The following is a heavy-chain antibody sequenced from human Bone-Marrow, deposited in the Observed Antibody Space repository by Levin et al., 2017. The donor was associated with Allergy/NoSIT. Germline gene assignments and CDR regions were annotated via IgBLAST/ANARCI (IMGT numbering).Heavy chain of an antibody. CDR1: GYTLTKYF. CDR3: AREASGSRDSSGFRFDY. D-gene: IGHD3-22*01. V-gene: IGHV1-46*01. Sequence: GASVKVSCKASGYTLTKYFMHWVRQDPGQGLEWMGAVFPSGGSTRYAQKFQGRVTMTRDTSTGTVYMELSSLKSEDTAVYYCAREASGSRDSSGFRFDYWGQGTLVTVSS. CDR2: VFPSGGST. J-gene: IGHJ4*02.